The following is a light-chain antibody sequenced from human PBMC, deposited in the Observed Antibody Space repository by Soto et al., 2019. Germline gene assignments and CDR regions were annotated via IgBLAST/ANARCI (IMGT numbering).Light chain of an antibody. CDR3: QQYNSYPWT. J-gene: IGKJ1*01. V-gene: IGKV1-5*01. CDR2: DAS. CDR1: QSISSW. Sequence: DMQLTQSPSPLSASVGDRVTLTCRASQSISSWLAWYQQKPGKAPKVLIYDASSLESGVPSRFSGSGSGTEFTLTISSPQPDDFATYYCQQYNSYPWTFGQGTKVDIK.